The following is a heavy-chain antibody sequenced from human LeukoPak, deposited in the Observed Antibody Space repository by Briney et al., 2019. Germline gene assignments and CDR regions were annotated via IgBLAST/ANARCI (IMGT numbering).Heavy chain of an antibody. D-gene: IGHD3-22*01. CDR3: ARYYDSSGYYLRTPYFDY. CDR1: GASISGNY. Sequence: SETLSLTCSVSGASISGNYWSWIRQPPGKGLEFIGYMFHSGSTYYNPSLKSRVTISVDTSKNQFSLKLSSVTAADTAVYYCARYYDSSGYYLRTPYFDYRGQGTLVTVSS. V-gene: IGHV4-4*08. CDR2: MFHSGST. J-gene: IGHJ4*02.